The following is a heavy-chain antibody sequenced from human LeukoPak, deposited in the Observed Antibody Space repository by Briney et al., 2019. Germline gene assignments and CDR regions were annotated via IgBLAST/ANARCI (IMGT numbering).Heavy chain of an antibody. J-gene: IGHJ6*02. CDR3: ARAEEWLVPYGMDV. V-gene: IGHV1-18*01. CDR1: GYTFTSCG. CDR2: ISAYNGNT. D-gene: IGHD6-19*01. Sequence: ASVKVSCKASGYTFTSCGISWVRQAPGQGLEWMGWISAYNGNTNYAQKLQGRVTMTTDTSTSTAYMELRSLRSDDTAVYYCARAEEWLVPYGMDVWGQGTTVTVSS.